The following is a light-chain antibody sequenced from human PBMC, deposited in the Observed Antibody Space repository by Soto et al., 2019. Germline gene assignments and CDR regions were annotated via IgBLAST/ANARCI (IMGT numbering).Light chain of an antibody. J-gene: IGLJ1*01. CDR2: EGS. V-gene: IGLV2-23*01. CDR1: SSDVGSYNL. Sequence: QSVLTQPASVSGSPGQSMTISWTGTSSDVGSYNLVSWYQQHPGKAPKLMIYEGSKRPSGVSNRFSGSKSGNTASLTISGLQAEDEADYYCCSYAGSSPYVFGTGTKVTVL. CDR3: CSYAGSSPYV.